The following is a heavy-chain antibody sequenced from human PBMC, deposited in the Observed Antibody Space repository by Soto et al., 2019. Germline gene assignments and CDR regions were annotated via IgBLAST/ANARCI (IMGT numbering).Heavy chain of an antibody. CDR1: GDSISSYY. V-gene: IGHV4-4*07. D-gene: IGHD2-2*01. J-gene: IGHJ6*02. CDR2: IYTSGST. Sequence: QVQLQESGPGLVKPSETLSLTCTVSGDSISSYYWSWIRQPAGKGLEWIGRIYTSGSTNYKPSLKSRVTMSGDTSKNKLSLKMSSGTAAEPAVYYCARDRGRYCPSTTCPKGYYYGVDVWGQGTTVTVSS. CDR3: ARDRGRYCPSTTCPKGYYYGVDV.